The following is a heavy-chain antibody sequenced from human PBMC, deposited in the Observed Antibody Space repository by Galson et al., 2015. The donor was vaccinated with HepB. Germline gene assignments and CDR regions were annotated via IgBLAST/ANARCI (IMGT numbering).Heavy chain of an antibody. CDR3: AKDSDFRGKLALNY. Sequence: SLRLSCAASGFTFSSYGMSWVRQAPGKGLEWVSAISGYGHSTYYADSVKGLFTISRGNSKNTLYLQMNSLRAEDTAVYYCAKDSDFRGKLALNYWGQGTLVTVSS. V-gene: IGHV3-23*01. J-gene: IGHJ4*02. CDR1: GFTFSSYG. CDR2: ISGYGHST. D-gene: IGHD3-3*02.